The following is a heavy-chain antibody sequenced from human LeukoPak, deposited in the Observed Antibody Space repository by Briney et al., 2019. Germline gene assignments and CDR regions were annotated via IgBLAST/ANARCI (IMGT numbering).Heavy chain of an antibody. Sequence: GGSLRLSCAASGFTFSSYSMNWVRQAPGKGLEWVSSISSSSYIYYADSVKGRFTISRDNSKNTLYLQMNSLRAEDTAVYYCAKVSPIYSSSPFLFDYWGQGTLVTVSS. CDR2: ISSSSYI. CDR1: GFTFSSYS. CDR3: AKVSPIYSSSPFLFDY. J-gene: IGHJ4*02. D-gene: IGHD6-6*01. V-gene: IGHV3-21*01.